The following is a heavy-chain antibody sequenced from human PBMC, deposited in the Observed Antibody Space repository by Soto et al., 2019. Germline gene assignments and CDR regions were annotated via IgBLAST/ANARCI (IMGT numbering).Heavy chain of an antibody. CDR2: ISGSGGTT. Sequence: GGSLRLSCAASGFTFSSYSMNWVRQAPGKGLEWVSVISGSGGTTYYADSVKGRFTISRDNSKNTLYLQMDSLRAEDTALYYCAKAMSTPSRPRNYFDYWGQGTLVTVSS. D-gene: IGHD6-6*01. J-gene: IGHJ4*02. V-gene: IGHV3-23*01. CDR1: GFTFSSYS. CDR3: AKAMSTPSRPRNYFDY.